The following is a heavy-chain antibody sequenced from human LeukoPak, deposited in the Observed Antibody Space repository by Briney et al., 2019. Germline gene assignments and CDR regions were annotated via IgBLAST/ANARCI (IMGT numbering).Heavy chain of an antibody. CDR1: GYSFTSYW. J-gene: IGHJ6*03. D-gene: IGHD6-13*01. CDR2: IYLGDSDT. Sequence: GESLKISCKASGYSFTSYWIGWVRQMPGKGLEWMGIIYLGDSDTRYSPSFQGQVTFSADKSISTAYLQWSSLKASDTAMYYCARWGEDTSSWYRLDYYYMDVWGKGTTVTVSS. V-gene: IGHV5-51*01. CDR3: ARWGEDTSSWYRLDYYYMDV.